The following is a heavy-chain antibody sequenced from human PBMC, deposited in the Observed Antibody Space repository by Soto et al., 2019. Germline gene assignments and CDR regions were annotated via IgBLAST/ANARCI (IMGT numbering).Heavy chain of an antibody. V-gene: IGHV3-23*01. D-gene: IGHD2-15*01. CDR1: GFTFSSYA. CDR3: AKKYCSGGGCPGAFHI. Sequence: PGGSLRLSCAASGFTFSSYAMSWVRQAPGKGLEWVSAISGSGGSTYYADSVKGRFTISRDNSKSTLCLQMNSLRAEDTAIYYCAKKYCSGGGCPGAFHIWGQGTMVTVSS. CDR2: ISGSGGST. J-gene: IGHJ3*02.